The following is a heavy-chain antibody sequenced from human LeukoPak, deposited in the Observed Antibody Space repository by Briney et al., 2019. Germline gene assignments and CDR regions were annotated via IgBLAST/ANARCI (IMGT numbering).Heavy chain of an antibody. D-gene: IGHD2-15*01. V-gene: IGHV3-66*04. CDR1: GFTVSSNY. CDR2: IYSGGST. Sequence: GGSLRLSCAASGFTVSSNYMSWVRQAPGKGLEWVSVIYSGGSTYYADSVKGRFTISRDNSKNSLYLQMNSLRAEDTAVYYCARRPPHCSGGSCYFDYYMDVWGKGTTVTVSS. CDR3: ARRPPHCSGGSCYFDYYMDV. J-gene: IGHJ6*03.